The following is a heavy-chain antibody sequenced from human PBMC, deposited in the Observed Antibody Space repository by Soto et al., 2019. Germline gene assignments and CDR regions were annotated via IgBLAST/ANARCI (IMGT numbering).Heavy chain of an antibody. CDR1: GYTFSDFD. V-gene: IGHV1-8*01. Sequence: ASVKVSCKDSGYTFSDFDINWLRQASGQGPEWMGFMNAKSGDTFFPERFQGKFSMTWETSRSAEYMEVGSLTSYDTAIYYCARCNPLNDACCXIWGQGT. D-gene: IGHD2-15*01. CDR2: MNAKSGDT. CDR3: ARCNPLNDACCXI. J-gene: IGHJ3*02.